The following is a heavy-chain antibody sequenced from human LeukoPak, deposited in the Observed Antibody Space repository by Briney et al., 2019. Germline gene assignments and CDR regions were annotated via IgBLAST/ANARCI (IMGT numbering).Heavy chain of an antibody. V-gene: IGHV3-23*01. D-gene: IGHD1-7*01. CDR3: AKGGYNWNYAAAFDI. Sequence: GGSLRLSCAASGFTFNTYAMTWVRQAPGKGLEWVSSISGSAASTYYADSVKGRFTISRDNSKNTLYLQMNSLRAEDTAVYYCAKGGYNWNYAAAFDIWGQGTMVTVSS. CDR2: ISGSAAST. J-gene: IGHJ3*02. CDR1: GFTFNTYA.